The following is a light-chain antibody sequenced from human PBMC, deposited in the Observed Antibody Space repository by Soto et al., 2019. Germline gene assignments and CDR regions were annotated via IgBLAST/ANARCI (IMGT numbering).Light chain of an antibody. J-gene: IGKJ5*01. Sequence: HMTQSKSSLAACVGGTVNIICRASQSIRNYVNWYQHKPGKAPRLLIYAASSLQSGVPARFRGSGSGTNFILTISSLQPEDFASYYCQQSYRTPIPFAQVTLPAIK. CDR2: AAS. V-gene: IGKV1-39*01. CDR1: QSIRNY. CDR3: QQSYRTPIP.